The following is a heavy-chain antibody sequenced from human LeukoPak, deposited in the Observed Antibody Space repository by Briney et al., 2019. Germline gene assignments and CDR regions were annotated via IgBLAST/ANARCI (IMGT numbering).Heavy chain of an antibody. J-gene: IGHJ4*02. D-gene: IGHD6-19*01. V-gene: IGHV4-39*01. CDR2: IYYSGST. CDR1: GGSISSSSYY. Sequence: KPSETLSLTCTVSGGSISSSSYYWGWIRQPSGKGLEWIGSIYYSGSTYYNPSLKSRVTISVDTSKNQFSLKLSSVTAADTAVYYCARHTYSSGWYADYWGQGTLVTVSS. CDR3: ARHTYSSGWYADY.